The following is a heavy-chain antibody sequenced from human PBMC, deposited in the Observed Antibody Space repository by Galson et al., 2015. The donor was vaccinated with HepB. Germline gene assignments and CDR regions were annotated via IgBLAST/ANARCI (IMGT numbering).Heavy chain of an antibody. V-gene: IGHV1-3*01. CDR1: GYTFTSYA. J-gene: IGHJ4*02. CDR2: INAGNGNT. D-gene: IGHD6-19*01. Sequence: SVKVSCKASGYTFTSYAMHWVRQAPGQRLEWMGWINAGNGNTKYSQKFQGRVTITRDTSASTAYMELSSLRSEDTAVYYCARDDRIAVDFDYWGQGTLVTVSS. CDR3: ARDDRIAVDFDY.